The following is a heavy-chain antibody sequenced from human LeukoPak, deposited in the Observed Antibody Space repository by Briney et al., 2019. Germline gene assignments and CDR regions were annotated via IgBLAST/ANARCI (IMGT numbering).Heavy chain of an antibody. J-gene: IGHJ4*02. CDR1: GGSISGYY. CDR2: ISYSGTT. Sequence: PSETLSLTCSVSGGSISGYYWSWIRQPPGKGLECIGYISYSGTTHYNPSLKSRVTISVDTSKNQFSLKVTSVTAADTAVYYCARDNCDYVWGSYRHLDYWGQGNLVTVSS. CDR3: ARDNCDYVWGSYRHLDY. D-gene: IGHD3-16*02. V-gene: IGHV4-59*01.